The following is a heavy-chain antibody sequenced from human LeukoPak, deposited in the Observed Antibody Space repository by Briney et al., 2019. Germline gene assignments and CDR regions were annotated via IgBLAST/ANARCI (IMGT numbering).Heavy chain of an antibody. V-gene: IGHV3-74*01. CDR1: GFTFSSYW. Sequence: GGSLRLSCAASGFTFSSYWMHWVRQAPGKGLVWVSRINRDGSSTNYADSVKGRFTISRDNAKNTLYLQMNSLRAEDTAVYYCARLPYSSGWWFDYWGQGTLVTVSS. D-gene: IGHD6-19*01. J-gene: IGHJ4*02. CDR3: ARLPYSSGWWFDY. CDR2: INRDGSST.